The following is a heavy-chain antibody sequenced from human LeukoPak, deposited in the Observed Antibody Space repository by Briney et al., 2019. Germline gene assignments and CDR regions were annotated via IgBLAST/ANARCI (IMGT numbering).Heavy chain of an antibody. D-gene: IGHD6-13*01. J-gene: IGHJ4*02. CDR2: INPNSGGT. CDR1: GYTFTGYY. V-gene: IGHV1-2*06. Sequence: ASVKVSCKASGYTFTGYYMHWVRQAPGQGLEWMGRINPNSGGTNYAQKFQGRVTMTRDTSISTAYMELSRLRSDDTAVYYYARVPVGSWYSAQPLKPDYWGQGTLVTVSS. CDR3: ARVPVGSWYSAQPLKPDY.